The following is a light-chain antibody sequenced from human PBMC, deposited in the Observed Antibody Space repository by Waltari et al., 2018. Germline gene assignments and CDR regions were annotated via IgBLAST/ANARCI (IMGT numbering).Light chain of an antibody. Sequence: DIQMPQSPSSLSASVGDRVTITCQASQDISNYLNWYQQKPGKAPKLLIYDASNLETGVPSRFSGSGSGTDFTFTISSLQPEDIATHYCQQYDNLPFTFGPGTKVDIK. CDR3: QQYDNLPFT. CDR1: QDISNY. V-gene: IGKV1-33*01. CDR2: DAS. J-gene: IGKJ3*01.